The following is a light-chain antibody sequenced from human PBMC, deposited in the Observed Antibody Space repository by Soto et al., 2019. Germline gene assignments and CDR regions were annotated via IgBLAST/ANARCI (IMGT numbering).Light chain of an antibody. Sequence: QSVLTQPPSVSAAPGQKVTISCSGSTSNIGSNDVSWYQQVPGTVPKFLIYGNNKRPSGIADRFSGSKSGTSATLDITGLQTGDEADYYCGTWDDSLSAVVFGGGTKLTVL. V-gene: IGLV1-51*01. J-gene: IGLJ2*01. CDR3: GTWDDSLSAVV. CDR1: TSNIGSND. CDR2: GNN.